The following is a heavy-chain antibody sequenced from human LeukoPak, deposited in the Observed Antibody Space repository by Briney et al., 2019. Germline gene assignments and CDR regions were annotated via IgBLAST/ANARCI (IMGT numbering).Heavy chain of an antibody. V-gene: IGHV4-59*01. CDR2: IYYSGST. CDR3: ARATYSYGYRLYYYYYYYMDV. CDR1: GGSISNKY. Sequence: SETLSLTCTVSGGSISNKYWSWIRQPPGKGLEWIGYIYYSGSTNYNPSLKSRVTISVDTSKTQFSLKLSSVTAADTAVYYCARATYSYGYRLYYYYYYYMDVWGKGTTVTISS. D-gene: IGHD5-18*01. J-gene: IGHJ6*03.